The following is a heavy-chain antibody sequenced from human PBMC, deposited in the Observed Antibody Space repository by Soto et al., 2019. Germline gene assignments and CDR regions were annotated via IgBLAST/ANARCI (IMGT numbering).Heavy chain of an antibody. V-gene: IGHV3-48*03. CDR3: ARYRSELEWLSGRYYYYGMDV. CDR1: GFTFSSYE. Sequence: EVQLVESGGGLVQPGGSLRLSCAASGFTFSSYEMNWVRQAPGKGLEWISYISSSDSTIYYADSVKGRFTISRDNAKNSLYLQMNSLRAEDTAVYYCARYRSELEWLSGRYYYYGMDVWGQGTTVTVSS. D-gene: IGHD3-3*01. CDR2: ISSSDSTI. J-gene: IGHJ6*02.